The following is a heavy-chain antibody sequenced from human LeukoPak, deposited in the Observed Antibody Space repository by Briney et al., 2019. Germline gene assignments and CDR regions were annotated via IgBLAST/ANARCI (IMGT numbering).Heavy chain of an antibody. CDR1: GFTFSTYG. Sequence: GGSLRLSCAASGFTFSTYGMHWVRQAPGRGLEWVAVIWYDGSNKYYADSVKGRFTISRDNSKNTLYLQMNSLRAEDTAVYYCAKEKEGGTWIFDYWGQGTLATVSS. V-gene: IGHV3-33*06. J-gene: IGHJ4*02. CDR3: AKEKEGGTWIFDY. D-gene: IGHD1-26*01. CDR2: IWYDGSNK.